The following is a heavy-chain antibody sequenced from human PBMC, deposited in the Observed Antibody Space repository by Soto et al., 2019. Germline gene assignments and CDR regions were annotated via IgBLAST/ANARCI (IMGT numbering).Heavy chain of an antibody. Sequence: QVQLVQSGAEVKKPGASVKVSCKASGYTFTGYYMHWVRQAPGQGLEWMGWINPNSGGTNYAQKFQGWVTMTRDTSISTAYMELSRLRSDDTAVYYCARDYLQSGSYYYDMDVWGQGTTVTVSS. D-gene: IGHD1-26*01. J-gene: IGHJ6*02. V-gene: IGHV1-2*04. CDR1: GYTFTGYY. CDR2: INPNSGGT. CDR3: ARDYLQSGSYYYDMDV.